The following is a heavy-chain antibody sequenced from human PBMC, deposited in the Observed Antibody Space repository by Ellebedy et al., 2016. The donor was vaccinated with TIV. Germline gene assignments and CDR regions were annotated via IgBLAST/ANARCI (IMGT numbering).Heavy chain of an antibody. D-gene: IGHD6-13*01. CDR3: AKDRIRIAAPGAFDS. V-gene: IGHV3-23*01. CDR1: GFTFSSYA. Sequence: PGGSLRLSCAASGFTFSSYAMHWVRQAPGKGLEWVSAISGSGDDTYYLDSVKGRFIISRDNSKSTVYLQLDSLRAEDTAVYYCAKDRIRIAAPGAFDSWGQGALVTVSS. J-gene: IGHJ4*02. CDR2: ISGSGDDT.